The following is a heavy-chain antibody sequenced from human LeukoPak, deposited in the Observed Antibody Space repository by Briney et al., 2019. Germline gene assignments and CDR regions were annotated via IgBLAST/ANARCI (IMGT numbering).Heavy chain of an antibody. V-gene: IGHV3-30*02. CDR1: GFTFSSYG. CDR2: IRYDGSNK. CDR3: AKTPYSLDYFDY. Sequence: GGSLRLSCAASGFTFSSYGMHWVRQAPGKGLEWVAFIRYDGSNKYYADPVKGRFTISRDNSKNTLYLQMNSLRAEDTAVYYCAKTPYSLDYFDYWGQGTLVTVSS. D-gene: IGHD6-13*01. J-gene: IGHJ4*02.